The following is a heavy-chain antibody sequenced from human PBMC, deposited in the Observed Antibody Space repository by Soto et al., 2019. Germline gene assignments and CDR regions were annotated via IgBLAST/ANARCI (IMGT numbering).Heavy chain of an antibody. CDR1: GFTFSSYG. D-gene: IGHD2-2*01. V-gene: IGHV3-33*01. CDR3: ARGSRYCSSTSCPNLRFLEWLSS. J-gene: IGHJ5*02. CDR2: IWYDGSNK. Sequence: PGGSLRLSCAASGFTFSSYGMHWVRQAPGKGLEWVAVIWYDGSNKYYADSVKGRFTISRDNSKNTLYLQMNSLRAEDTAVYYCARGSRYCSSTSCPNLRFLEWLSSWGQGTLVTVSS.